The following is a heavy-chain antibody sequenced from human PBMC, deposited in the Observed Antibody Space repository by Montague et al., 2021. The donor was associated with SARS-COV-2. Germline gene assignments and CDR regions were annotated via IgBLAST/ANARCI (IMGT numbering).Heavy chain of an antibody. D-gene: IGHD3-10*01. CDR2: INESGST. CDR1: GGSFSDYY. J-gene: IGHJ6*03. CDR3: ARAPFIMIRGVLSGINPYSYYYMDV. V-gene: IGHV4-34*01. Sequence: SETLSLTCAVYGGSFSDYYWTWIRQPPGKGLEWIGEINESGSTNYNPSLKSRVTISVDTSKNQFSLRLSSVTAADTGVYYCARAPFIMIRGVLSGINPYSYYYMDVWDTGTTVTVSS.